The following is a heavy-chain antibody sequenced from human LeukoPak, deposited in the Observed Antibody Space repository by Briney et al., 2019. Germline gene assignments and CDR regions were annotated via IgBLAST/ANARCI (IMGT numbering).Heavy chain of an antibody. CDR3: ARGGQARYSGSYRTSYGMDV. CDR2: INAGNGNT. CDR1: GYTFTSYA. J-gene: IGHJ6*02. D-gene: IGHD1-26*01. Sequence: ASVKVSCKASGYTFTSYAMHWVRQAPGQRLEWMGWINAGNGNTKYSQKFQGRVTITRDTSASTAYMELSSLRSEDTAVYYCARGGQARYSGSYRTSYGMDVWGQGTTVTVSS. V-gene: IGHV1-3*01.